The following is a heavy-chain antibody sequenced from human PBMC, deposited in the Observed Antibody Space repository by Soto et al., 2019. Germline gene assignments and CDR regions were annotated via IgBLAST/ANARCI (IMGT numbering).Heavy chain of an antibody. CDR3: AKDPNSSGAYYYYGMDV. CDR1: GFTFSSYA. D-gene: IGHD6-19*01. J-gene: IGHJ6*02. CDR2: ISGSGGST. V-gene: IGHV3-23*01. Sequence: GGSLRLSCAASGFTFSSYAMSWVRQAPGKGLEWVSAISGSGGSTYYADSVKGRFTISRDNSKNTLYLQMNSLRAEDTAVYYCAKDPNSSGAYYYYGMDVWGQGTTVTVSS.